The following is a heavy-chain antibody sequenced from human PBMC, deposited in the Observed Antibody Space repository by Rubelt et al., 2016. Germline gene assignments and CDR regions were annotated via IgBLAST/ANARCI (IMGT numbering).Heavy chain of an antibody. CDR3: ARGGSSWYYFDY. D-gene: IGHD6-13*01. Sequence: QVQLQESGPGLVKPSETLSLTCTVSGGSISSYYWSWIRQPPGKGLEWIGYIYYSGSPNYNPSLKSRVPISVDTSKNQFSRKLSSVTAADTAVYYCARGGSSWYYFDYWGQEPWSPSPQ. CDR2: IYYSGSP. CDR1: GGSISSYY. V-gene: IGHV4-59*01. J-gene: IGHJ4*01.